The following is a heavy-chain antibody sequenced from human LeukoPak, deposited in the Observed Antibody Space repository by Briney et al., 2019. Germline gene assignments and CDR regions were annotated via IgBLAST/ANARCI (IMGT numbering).Heavy chain of an antibody. Sequence: SETLSLTCTVSGGSISGYYWSWIRQPPGKGLEWIGYIYYSGSTNYKPSLKSRVTITVDTSKNQSSLKLSSVTAADTAVYYCARGRELLGLCGQGTLVTVSS. CDR2: IYYSGST. V-gene: IGHV4-59*01. J-gene: IGHJ4*02. CDR3: ARGRELLGL. D-gene: IGHD1-26*01. CDR1: GGSISGYY.